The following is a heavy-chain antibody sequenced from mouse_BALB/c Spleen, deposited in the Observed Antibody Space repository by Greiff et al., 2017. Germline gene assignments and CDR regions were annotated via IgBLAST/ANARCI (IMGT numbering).Heavy chain of an antibody. J-gene: IGHJ2*01. V-gene: IGHV1-31*01. CDR1: GYSFTGYY. CDR3: AREGSYYFDY. CDR2: INPYNGAT. Sequence: VQLQQSGPELVKPGASVKISCKASGYSFTGYYMHWVKQSHVKSLEWIGRINPYNGATSYNQNFKDKASLTVDKSSTTAYMELHSLTSEDSAVYYCAREGSYYFDYWGQGTTLTVSS.